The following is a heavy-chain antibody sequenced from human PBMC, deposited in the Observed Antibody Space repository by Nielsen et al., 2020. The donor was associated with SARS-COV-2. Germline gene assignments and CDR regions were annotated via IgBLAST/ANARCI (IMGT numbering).Heavy chain of an antibody. CDR2: IDDRSGTI. V-gene: IGHV3-48*01. D-gene: IGHD1-14*01. CDR1: EFTFKNYG. CDR3: WTGVGADGFDH. Sequence: GESLKISCAASEFTFKNYGMNWVRQAPGKGLEWIAYIDDRSGTIYYADSVKGRFTISRDNSKNTLYLEMSSLGVEDTAVYYCWTGVGADGFDHWGQGALVTVSS. J-gene: IGHJ4*02.